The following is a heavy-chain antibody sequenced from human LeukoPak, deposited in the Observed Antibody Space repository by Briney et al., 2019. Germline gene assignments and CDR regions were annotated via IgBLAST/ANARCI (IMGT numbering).Heavy chain of an antibody. V-gene: IGHV4-59*01. CDR2: IYYSGST. CDR1: GGFISSYY. CDR3: ARTSPATPLLRYFDWSSSPMDV. J-gene: IGHJ6*02. Sequence: PSETLSLTCTVSGGFISSYYWSWIRQPPGKGLEWIGYIYYSGSTNYNPSLKSRVTISVDTSKNQFSLKLSSVTAADTAVYYCARTSPATPLLRYFDWSSSPMDVWGQGTTVTVSS. D-gene: IGHD3-9*01.